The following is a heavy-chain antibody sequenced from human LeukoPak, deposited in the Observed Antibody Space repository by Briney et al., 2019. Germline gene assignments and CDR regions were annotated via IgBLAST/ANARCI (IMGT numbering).Heavy chain of an antibody. CDR1: GFTVDSNY. CDR2: ISNNGGYT. J-gene: IGHJ4*02. D-gene: IGHD2-15*01. V-gene: IGHV3-23*01. Sequence: GGSLRLSCAASGFTVDSNYLSWVRQAPGKGLEWVSAISNNGGYTYYADSVQGRFTISRDNSKSTLCLQMNSLRAEDTAVYYCAKQLGYCSDGSCYFPYWGQGTLVTVSS. CDR3: AKQLGYCSDGSCYFPY.